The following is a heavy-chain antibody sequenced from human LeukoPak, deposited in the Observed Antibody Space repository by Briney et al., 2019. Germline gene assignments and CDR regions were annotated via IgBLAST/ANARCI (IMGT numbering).Heavy chain of an antibody. J-gene: IGHJ4*02. V-gene: IGHV3-30*04. D-gene: IGHD5-24*01. CDR1: GFNFDNFA. CDR3: ARPSPPGDGYNPPDH. CDR2: ISHDGRTK. Sequence: GGSLRLSCVVSGFNFDNFAMHWVRQPLGQGLEWVAVISHDGRTKYYAHSMKGGITISRDNSKNTLFLQMNNLRSEDTAVYFCARPSPPGDGYNPPDHWGQGTLVTVSS.